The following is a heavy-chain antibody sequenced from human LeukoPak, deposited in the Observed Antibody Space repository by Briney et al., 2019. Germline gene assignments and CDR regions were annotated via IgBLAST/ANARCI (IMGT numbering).Heavy chain of an antibody. CDR3: ARGDYDILTGYSDSEYFQH. CDR2: IYYSGST. CDR1: GVSVSSGSYY. J-gene: IGHJ1*01. D-gene: IGHD3-9*01. Sequence: SETLSLTCTVSGVSVSSGSYYWSWIRQPPGKGLEWIGYIYYSGSTNYNPSLKSRVAISVDTSKNQFSLKLSSVTAADTAVYYCARGDYDILTGYSDSEYFQHWGQGTLVTVSS. V-gene: IGHV4-61*01.